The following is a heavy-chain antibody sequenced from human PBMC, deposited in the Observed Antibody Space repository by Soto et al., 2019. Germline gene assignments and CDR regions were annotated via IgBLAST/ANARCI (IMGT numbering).Heavy chain of an antibody. J-gene: IGHJ5*01. CDR1: GGSISSGGYY. D-gene: IGHD2-2*01. Sequence: SETLSLTCTVSGGSISSGGYYWNWIRQHPGKGLEWIGYIYYSGNTYYNPSLKSRVTISVDTSKNQFSLKLSSVTPEDTAVYYCVRLVGNSWLDFWGQGTLVTVSS. CDR2: IYYSGNT. V-gene: IGHV4-31*03. CDR3: VRLVGNSWLDF.